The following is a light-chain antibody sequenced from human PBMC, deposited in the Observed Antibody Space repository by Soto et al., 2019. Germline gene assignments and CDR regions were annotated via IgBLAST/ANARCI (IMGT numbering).Light chain of an antibody. V-gene: IGKV2-24*01. CDR1: QSLLDSDGDTY. J-gene: IGKJ2*01. CDR3: MQATQFPHT. Sequence: DIVMTQTPLSSPVTLGQPASISCRSSQSLLDSDGDTYLSWLQQRPGQPPRLLMYKTSSRFSGVPDRFSGSGAGTDFTLKISRVDVEDVGVYYCMQATQFPHTFGQGTKVEI. CDR2: KTS.